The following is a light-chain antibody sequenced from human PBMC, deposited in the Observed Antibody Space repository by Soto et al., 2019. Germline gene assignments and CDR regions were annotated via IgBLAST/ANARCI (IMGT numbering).Light chain of an antibody. J-gene: IGLJ1*01. V-gene: IGLV2-14*03. Sequence: QSALTQPASVSGSPGQSITISCTGTSRDVGGYNYVSWYQHHPGKAPKLIIYDVTNRPSGVSNPFSGSKSGNTASLTISGLQPEDEADYYCSSYTTSNTRQIVFGTGTKLTVL. CDR3: SSYTTSNTRQIV. CDR1: SRDVGGYNY. CDR2: DVT.